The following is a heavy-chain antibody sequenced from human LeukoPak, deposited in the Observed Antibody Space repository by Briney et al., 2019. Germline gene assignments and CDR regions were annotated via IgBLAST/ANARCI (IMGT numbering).Heavy chain of an antibody. CDR2: LYSGSDT. D-gene: IGHD3-3*02. J-gene: IGHJ2*01. V-gene: IGHV3-53*01. Sequence: TGGSLRLPCAASGFSVSLNYMNWVRQAPGKGLEWVSILYSGSDTYYADSVKGRFTISRDSSKNMLFLHMNSLRAEDTAVYYCARVGDHFHWYLDLWGRGTLVTVSS. CDR3: ARVGDHFHWYLDL. CDR1: GFSVSLNY.